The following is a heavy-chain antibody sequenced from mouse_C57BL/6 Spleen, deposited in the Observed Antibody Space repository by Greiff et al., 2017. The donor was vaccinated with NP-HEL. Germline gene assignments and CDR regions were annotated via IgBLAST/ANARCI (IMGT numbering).Heavy chain of an antibody. CDR2: IHPSDSDT. V-gene: IGHV1-74*01. CDR1: GYTFTSYW. D-gene: IGHD2-4*01. Sequence: QVQLQQPGAELVKPGASVKVSCKASGYTFTSYWMHWVKQRPGQGLEWIGRIHPSDSDTNYNQKFKGKATLTVDKSSSTAYMQLSSLTSEDSAVYYCAILDDYDSYYAMDYWGQGTSVTVSS. CDR3: AILDDYDSYYAMDY. J-gene: IGHJ4*01.